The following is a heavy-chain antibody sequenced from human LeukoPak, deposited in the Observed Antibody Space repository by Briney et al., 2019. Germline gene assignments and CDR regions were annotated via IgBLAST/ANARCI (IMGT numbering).Heavy chain of an antibody. D-gene: IGHD5-18*01. CDR3: ARGYAYGPNYYFDY. CDR2: IYYSGST. Sequence: SETLSLTCSFSGGSISNYYWSWVRQPPGKGLEWIGYIYYSGSTDYNPSLKSRVTISIDTSKNHFSLRLISVTAADTASYYCARGYAYGPNYYFDYWGQGTLVTVS. CDR1: GGSISNYY. V-gene: IGHV4-59*01. J-gene: IGHJ4*02.